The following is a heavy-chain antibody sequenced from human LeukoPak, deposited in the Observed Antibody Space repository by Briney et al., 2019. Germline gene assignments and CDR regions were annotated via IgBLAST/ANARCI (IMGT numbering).Heavy chain of an antibody. V-gene: IGHV3-21*01. D-gene: IGHD2-21*01. CDR1: GFTFSSYT. CDR3: ASRHDLID. Sequence: GGSLRLSCAASGFTFSSYTMNWVRQAPGKGLEWVSSISSSSDYIYYADSLEGRFTISRDNARNSLYLRMNSLRAEDTAVYYCASRHDLIDWGQGTLVTVSS. CDR2: ISSSSDYI. J-gene: IGHJ4*02.